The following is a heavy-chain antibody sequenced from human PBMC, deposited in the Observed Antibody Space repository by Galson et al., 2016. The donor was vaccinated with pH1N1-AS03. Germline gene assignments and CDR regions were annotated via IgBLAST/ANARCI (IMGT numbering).Heavy chain of an antibody. CDR1: GFTFTSSA. Sequence: SLRLSCASSGFTFTSSAMHWVRQAPGKGLEWVSIISYDGSHKYYAESVKGRFTISRDNSKSTLYLQMSSMRAEDTAVYYCANGRGSWYGPYNWFDPWGQGTLVAVSS. CDR2: ISYDGSHK. CDR3: ANGRGSWYGPYNWFDP. D-gene: IGHD6-13*01. J-gene: IGHJ5*02. V-gene: IGHV3-30-3*01.